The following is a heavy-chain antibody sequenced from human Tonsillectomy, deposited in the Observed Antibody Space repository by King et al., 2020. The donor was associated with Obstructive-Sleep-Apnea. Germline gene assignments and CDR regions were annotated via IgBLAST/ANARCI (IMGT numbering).Heavy chain of an antibody. CDR2: VSDSGST. J-gene: IGHJ6*02. CDR1: GGSISSYY. CDR3: ARAPPYYYYGMDV. V-gene: IGHV4-59*01. Sequence: QLQESGPGLVKPSETLSLTCAVSGGSISSYYWTWIRRPPGKGLEWIGYVSDSGSTNYNPSLKSRVTISAHTSKNQLSLKLSSVTAADTAVYYCARAPPYYYYGMDVWAKGPRSPSP.